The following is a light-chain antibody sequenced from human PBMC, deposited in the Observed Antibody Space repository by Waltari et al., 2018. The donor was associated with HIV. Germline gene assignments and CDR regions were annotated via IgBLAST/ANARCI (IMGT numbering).Light chain of an antibody. CDR1: QSVSSN. CDR2: GAS. J-gene: IGKJ4*01. Sequence: EIVMTQSQATLSVSPGERATLSCRASQSVSSNLAWYQQKLGQAPRLLIYGASTRATGIPARFSGSGSGTEFTLNINSLQSEDFAVYYCQQYKDWPRGFGGGTKVEIK. V-gene: IGKV3-15*01. CDR3: QQYKDWPRG.